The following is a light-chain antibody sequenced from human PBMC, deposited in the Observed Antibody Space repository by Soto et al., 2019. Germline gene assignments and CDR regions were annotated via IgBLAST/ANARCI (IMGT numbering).Light chain of an antibody. CDR2: AAS. J-gene: IGKJ4*01. CDR3: QVVNRFPPLT. CDR1: QDIASY. Sequence: DIQLTQSPSFLSASVGDRVTITCRASQDIASYLGWYQQKPGKAPKLLIYAASTLQSGVPSRFSGSGTATEFTLTITSLQPEDFATYYCQVVNRFPPLTFGGGTQVAIK. V-gene: IGKV1-9*01.